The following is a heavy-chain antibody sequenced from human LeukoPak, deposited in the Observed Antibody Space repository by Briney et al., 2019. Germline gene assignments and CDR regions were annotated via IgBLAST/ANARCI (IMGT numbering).Heavy chain of an antibody. CDR1: GFTFSTYT. CDR3: ARVYNSGQNDY. Sequence: GGSLRLSCAASGFTFSTYTMNWVRQAPGKGLEWVSSITSGNGYIYYADSVKGRFTSSRDNAKNSLYLQMNSLRAEDTALYYCARVYNSGQNDYWGQGTLVTVSS. D-gene: IGHD6-19*01. J-gene: IGHJ4*02. V-gene: IGHV3-21*01. CDR2: ITSGNGYI.